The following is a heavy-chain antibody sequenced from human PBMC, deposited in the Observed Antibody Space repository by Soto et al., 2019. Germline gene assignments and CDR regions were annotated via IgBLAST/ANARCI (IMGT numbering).Heavy chain of an antibody. Sequence: EVQLFESGGGLVQPGEYLRLYCAASEFTFNNYWMTWVRQAPENGLECVASIKPGGSDKYYLASVKYRFTISRDNAKNSRSLQRNGLIADDTAVYFCARGTRVGWNTNWFDPWGQGTLVTVSS. CDR2: IKPGGSDK. CDR3: ARGTRVGWNTNWFDP. V-gene: IGHV3-7*01. CDR1: EFTFNNYW. J-gene: IGHJ5*02. D-gene: IGHD1-1*01.